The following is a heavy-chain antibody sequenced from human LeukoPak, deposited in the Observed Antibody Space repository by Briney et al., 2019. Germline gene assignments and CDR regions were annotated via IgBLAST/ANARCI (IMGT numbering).Heavy chain of an antibody. Sequence: GGSLRLSCAASGFTFSDYIMNWVRQAPGKGLEWVSYISSSSNYIYYADSVRGRFTISRDNAKNSLYLQMNSLRAEDTAVYYCARECMDTTMVDAFDIWGQGTMVTVSS. CDR1: GFTFSDYI. CDR2: ISSSSNYI. D-gene: IGHD5-18*01. J-gene: IGHJ3*02. V-gene: IGHV3-21*01. CDR3: ARECMDTTMVDAFDI.